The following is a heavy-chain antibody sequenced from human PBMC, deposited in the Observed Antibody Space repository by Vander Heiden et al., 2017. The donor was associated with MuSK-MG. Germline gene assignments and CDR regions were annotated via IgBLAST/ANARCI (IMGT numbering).Heavy chain of an antibody. V-gene: IGHV1-46*03. CDR3: ARDESSTSSDAFDI. CDR1: GYTFTRNY. Sequence: QVQLVQSGPEVKKPGASVKVSCKASGYTFTRNYMHWVRQAPGEGLEWMGIINPSGGDTIYAQKFQGRVTMTRDTSTNTVYMELSSLRSEDTAVYYCARDESSTSSDAFDIWGQGTMVTVSS. D-gene: IGHD2-2*01. CDR2: INPSGGDT. J-gene: IGHJ3*02.